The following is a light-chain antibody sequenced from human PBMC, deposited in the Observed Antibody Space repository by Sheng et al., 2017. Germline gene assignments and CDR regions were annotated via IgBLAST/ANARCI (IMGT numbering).Light chain of an antibody. Sequence: QSALTQPPSASGSAGQSVTISCTGTSSDVGSYDLVSWYQHHPGKVPKLIIYDVNKRPSGVPDRFSGSKSDYTASLTVSGLQAEDEADYYCSSYAGSRPFYVFGTGTKVTVL. CDR3: SSYAGSRPFYV. J-gene: IGLJ1*01. CDR2: DVN. CDR1: SSDVGSYDL. V-gene: IGLV2-8*01.